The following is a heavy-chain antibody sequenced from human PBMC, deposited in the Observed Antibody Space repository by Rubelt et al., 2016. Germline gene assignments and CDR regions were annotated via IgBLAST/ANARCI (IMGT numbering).Heavy chain of an antibody. CDR3: ARRGGATLGVDV. Sequence: GQGLEWMGWISAYTGNRNYAQKVQGRVTMTTDTSTSTAYLELRSLTSDDTAVYYCARRGGATLGVDVWGQGTTVTVSS. J-gene: IGHJ6*02. V-gene: IGHV1-18*01. CDR2: ISAYTGNR. D-gene: IGHD1-26*01.